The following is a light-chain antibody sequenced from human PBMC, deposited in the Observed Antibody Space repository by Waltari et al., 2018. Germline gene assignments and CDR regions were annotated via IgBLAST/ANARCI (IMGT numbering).Light chain of an antibody. V-gene: IGKV4-1*01. CDR2: WAS. CDR1: QSVLYRSNNKNF. J-gene: IGKJ3*01. CDR3: QQYYTTPPT. Sequence: DIVMTQSPDSLAVSLGERATINCKSSQSVLYRSNNKNFLAWYQQRPGQSPKLLIYWASTRESGVPDRFSGSGSGTDFTLTISSLQAEDVAVYYCQQYYTTPPTFGPGTKVDIK.